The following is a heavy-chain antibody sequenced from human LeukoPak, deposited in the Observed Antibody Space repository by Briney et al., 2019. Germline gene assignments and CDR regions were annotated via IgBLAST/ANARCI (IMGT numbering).Heavy chain of an antibody. D-gene: IGHD4-17*01. V-gene: IGHV4-59*08. J-gene: IGHJ4*02. CDR3: AMTTVTTGRDY. CDR2: IYYSGST. Sequence: PSETLSLTCTVSGGSISSYYWSWIRQPPGKGLEWIGYIYYSGSTNYNPSLKSRVTISVDTSKNQFSLKLSSVTAADTAVYYCAMTTVTTGRDYWGQGTLVTVSS. CDR1: GGSISSYY.